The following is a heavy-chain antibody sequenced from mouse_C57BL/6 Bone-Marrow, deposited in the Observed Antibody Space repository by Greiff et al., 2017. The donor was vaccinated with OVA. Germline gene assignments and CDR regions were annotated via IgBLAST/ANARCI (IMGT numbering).Heavy chain of an antibody. J-gene: IGHJ2*01. D-gene: IGHD1-1*01. CDR1: GYTFTSYW. CDR3: ARRGYYGSSFCDY. V-gene: IGHV1-26*01. Sequence: VQLQQPGAELVKPGASVKVSCKASGYTFTSYWMHWVKQSHGKSLEWIGDINPNNGGTSYNQKFKGKAKLTVDKSSSTAYMELRSLTSEDSAVYYCARRGYYGSSFCDYWGQGTTLTVSS. CDR2: INPNNGGT.